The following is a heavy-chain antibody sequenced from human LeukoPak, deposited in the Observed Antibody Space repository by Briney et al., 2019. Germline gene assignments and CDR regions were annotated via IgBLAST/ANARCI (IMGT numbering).Heavy chain of an antibody. J-gene: IGHJ6*04. D-gene: IGHD2-15*01. CDR3: AKTGVVVAANPYYGMDV. V-gene: IGHV3-23*01. Sequence: HPGGSLRLSCAASGFTFSSYAMSWVRQATGKGLEWVSAISGSGGSTYYADSVKGRFTIYRDNSKNTLYLQMNSLRAEDTAVYYCAKTGVVVAANPYYGMDVWGKGTTVTVSS. CDR1: GFTFSSYA. CDR2: ISGSGGST.